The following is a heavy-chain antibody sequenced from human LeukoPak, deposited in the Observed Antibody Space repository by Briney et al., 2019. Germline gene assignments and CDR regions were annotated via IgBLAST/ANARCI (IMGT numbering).Heavy chain of an antibody. Sequence: SETLSLTCTVSGGSISSSYWSWIRQPPGKGLEWIGYIDYSGNTNYNPSLKSRVTISVDTSKNQFSLKLSSVAAADTAVYYCARATSYGDYVDYWGQGTLVTVSS. J-gene: IGHJ4*02. CDR3: ARATSYGDYVDY. D-gene: IGHD4-17*01. CDR1: GGSISSSY. CDR2: IDYSGNT. V-gene: IGHV4-59*08.